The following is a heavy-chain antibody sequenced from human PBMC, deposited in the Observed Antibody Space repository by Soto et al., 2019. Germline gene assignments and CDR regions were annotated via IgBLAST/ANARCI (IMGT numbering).Heavy chain of an antibody. Sequence: ASVKLFCKASGYTFSDFDINWLRQASGQGPEWMGWMNAKIGDTFFAQRFQGKFNMTWDTSLSTAYMEVGSLTSDDTAMYYCARGNPSHYAGSDALGKGTTLTVST. CDR1: GYTFSDFD. D-gene: IGHD3-16*01. V-gene: IGHV1-8*01. J-gene: IGHJ6*04. CDR3: ARGNPSHYAGSDA. CDR2: MNAKIGDT.